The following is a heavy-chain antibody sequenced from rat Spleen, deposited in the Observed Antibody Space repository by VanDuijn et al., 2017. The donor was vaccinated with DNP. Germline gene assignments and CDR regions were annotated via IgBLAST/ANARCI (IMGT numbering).Heavy chain of an antibody. Sequence: EVQLVESGGGLVQPGRSLKLSCAASGFTFSNYYMSWVRQAPTKGLAWVAYISAGGGSTYYRDSVKGRFTNPRNNATSTLYLQVNSLRSEDTATYYCTSKPHIRTAAPFDYWGQGVMVTVSS. V-gene: IGHV5-27*01. J-gene: IGHJ2*01. CDR3: TSKPHIRTAAPFDY. CDR1: GFTFSNYY. CDR2: ISAGGGST. D-gene: IGHD1-2*01.